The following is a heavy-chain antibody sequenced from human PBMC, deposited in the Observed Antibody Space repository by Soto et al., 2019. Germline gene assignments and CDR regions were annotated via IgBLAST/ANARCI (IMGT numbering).Heavy chain of an antibody. D-gene: IGHD3-10*01. V-gene: IGHV3-74*01. CDR3: ARGWFGADV. J-gene: IGHJ6*04. CDR1: GFTLSGRS. Sequence: EVQLVESGGGLVQPGGSLRLSCAASGFTLSGRSMHWVRQAPGKGLVWVSGIDNAGTDSTYADSVKGRFTSSRDNAKQMLYLKIDSLRDKDTAGYYCARGWFGADVGGKGTTVTVSS. CDR2: IDNAGTDS.